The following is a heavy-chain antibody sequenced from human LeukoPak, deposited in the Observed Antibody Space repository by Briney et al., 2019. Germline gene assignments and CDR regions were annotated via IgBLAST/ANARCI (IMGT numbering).Heavy chain of an antibody. Sequence: GSLRLSCAASGFTFSSYAMSWVRQAPGKGLEWVSAISGSGGSTYYADSVKGRFAISRDNSKNTLYLQMNSLRAEDTAVYYCAKYKLMTTVTTPDYWGQGTLVTVSS. CDR3: AKYKLMTTVTTPDY. CDR2: ISGSGGST. CDR1: GFTFSSYA. J-gene: IGHJ4*02. V-gene: IGHV3-23*01. D-gene: IGHD4-17*01.